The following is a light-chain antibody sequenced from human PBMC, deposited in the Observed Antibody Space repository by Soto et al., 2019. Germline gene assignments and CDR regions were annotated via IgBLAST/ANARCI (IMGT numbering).Light chain of an antibody. CDR2: SVS. Sequence: DTQLTQSPSSLSASVGDRVTITCRASQNISKYLNWYQQRAGKAPNLLIYSVSTLESWVPSRFSGSGSGTDFNLTVSSLQPEDFVSYYCQQIDSTAWTFGQGTRVHIK. J-gene: IGKJ1*01. V-gene: IGKV1-39*01. CDR3: QQIDSTAWT. CDR1: QNISKY.